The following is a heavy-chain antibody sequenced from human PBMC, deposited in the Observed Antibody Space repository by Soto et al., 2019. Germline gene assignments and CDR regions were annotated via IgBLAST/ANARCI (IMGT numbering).Heavy chain of an antibody. CDR2: VSSSGSST. CDR1: GFTFSNYD. D-gene: IGHD2-21*01. J-gene: IGHJ4*02. Sequence: EVQLLESGGGLVQPGGSLRLSCAASGFTFSNYDMSWVRQLPGKGLEWVSSVSSSGSSTYYADSGKGRVAISRDNSKPTLYLHMSSLSAADTAVYYCARRDCGSGANCEFGAPAFAYWGQGNLVTVTS. CDR3: ARRDCGSGANCEFGAPAFAY. V-gene: IGHV3-23*01.